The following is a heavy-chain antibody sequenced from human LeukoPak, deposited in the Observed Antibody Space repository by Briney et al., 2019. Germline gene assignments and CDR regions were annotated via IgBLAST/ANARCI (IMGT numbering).Heavy chain of an antibody. J-gene: IGHJ5*01. CDR1: GYTFTNYD. CDR2: MNPNSGNT. CDR3: ARGRTPGTYNWFAP. D-gene: IGHD3-10*01. Sequence: ASVKVSCKASGYTFTNYDINWVRQATGQGLEWMGWMNPNSGNTGYAQKFQGRVTITKNTSISTAYMELSSLRSEDTAVYYCARGRTPGTYNWFAPWGQGPLVTVSS. V-gene: IGHV1-8*03.